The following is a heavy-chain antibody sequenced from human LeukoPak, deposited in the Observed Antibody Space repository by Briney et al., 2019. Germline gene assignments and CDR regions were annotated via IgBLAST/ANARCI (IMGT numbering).Heavy chain of an antibody. J-gene: IGHJ4*02. CDR1: GFTFSNSA. CDR3: AKFLVVAAAATGTAFDY. D-gene: IGHD2-15*01. Sequence: GGSLRLSCAASGFTFSNSAMSWVRHAPGKGLELVSAISGSGGSTYYADSVKGRFTISRDNSKNTLYLQMNSLRAEDTAVYYCAKFLVVAAAATGTAFDYWGQGTLVTVSS. V-gene: IGHV3-23*01. CDR2: ISGSGGST.